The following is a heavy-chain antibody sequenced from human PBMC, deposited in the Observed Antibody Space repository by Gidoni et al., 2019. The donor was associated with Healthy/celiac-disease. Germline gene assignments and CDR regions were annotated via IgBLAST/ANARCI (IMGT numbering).Heavy chain of an antibody. V-gene: IGHV1-69*01. CDR1: GGTVTPYG. CDR3: ALGVAVAAPGVPHSFDY. D-gene: IGHD6-19*01. CDR2: IITIFGTA. Sequence: QVQVVQSGAAVRKPGSSVKGSCKPSGGTVTPYGIRWVRTAPGQGLEWMGGIITIFGTANDEQKLQGRLTITADEATSTAYMEVSSLRSEDTAVYYCALGVAVAAPGVPHSFDYWGQGTLVTVSS. J-gene: IGHJ4*02.